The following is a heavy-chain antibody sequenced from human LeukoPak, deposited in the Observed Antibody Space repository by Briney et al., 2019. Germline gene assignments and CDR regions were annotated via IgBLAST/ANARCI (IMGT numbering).Heavy chain of an antibody. Sequence: GGSLRLSCAASGFTFSSYGMHWVRQAPGKGLEWVAFIRYDGSNKYYADSVKGRFTISRDNSKNTLYLQMNSLRAEDTAVYYCARVEDIVVVVAATFDYWGQGTLVTVSS. D-gene: IGHD2-15*01. V-gene: IGHV3-30*02. CDR3: ARVEDIVVVVAATFDY. J-gene: IGHJ4*02. CDR1: GFTFSSYG. CDR2: IRYDGSNK.